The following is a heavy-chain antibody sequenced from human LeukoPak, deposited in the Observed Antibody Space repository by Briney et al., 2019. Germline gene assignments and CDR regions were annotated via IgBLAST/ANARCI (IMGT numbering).Heavy chain of an antibody. D-gene: IGHD3-22*01. CDR1: GFTFSSYG. V-gene: IGHV3-30*19. J-gene: IGHJ4*02. Sequence: GGTLRLSCAASGFTFSSYGMHWVRQAPGKGLEWVAVISYDGSNKYYADSVKGRFTISRDNSRNTLYLQMNSLRAEDTAVYYCARGSGYLETFDYWGQGTLVTVSS. CDR3: ARGSGYLETFDY. CDR2: ISYDGSNK.